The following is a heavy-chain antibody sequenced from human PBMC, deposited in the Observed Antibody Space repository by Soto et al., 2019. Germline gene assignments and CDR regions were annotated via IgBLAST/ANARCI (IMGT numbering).Heavy chain of an antibody. CDR1: GFTFDDFA. J-gene: IGHJ6*02. CDR2: ITWNSGNI. D-gene: IGHD6-6*01. CDR3: AKDLLKGSRSSTYYHFYALDV. V-gene: IGHV3-9*01. Sequence: EAQLVESGGGLIQPGGSLRLSCAVSGFTFDDFAMHWVRQAPGKGLEWVSSITWNSGNIDYADSVRGRFTISRDNARDSLYLQMNTLTPEDTALYYCAKDLLKGSRSSTYYHFYALDVWGQGTTVTVSS.